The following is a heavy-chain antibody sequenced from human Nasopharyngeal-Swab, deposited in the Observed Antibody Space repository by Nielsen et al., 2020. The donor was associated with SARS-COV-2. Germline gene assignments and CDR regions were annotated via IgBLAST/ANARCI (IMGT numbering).Heavy chain of an antibody. V-gene: IGHV4-4*07. Sequence: SETLSLTCTVSGGSISSYYWSWIRQPAGKGLEWIGRIYTSGSTNYNPSLKGRVTMSVDTSKNQFSLKLSSVTAADTAVYYCAREVTIFGVVIPRNWFDPWGQGTLVTVSS. CDR3: AREVTIFGVVIPRNWFDP. D-gene: IGHD3-3*01. J-gene: IGHJ5*02. CDR1: GGSISSYY. CDR2: IYTSGST.